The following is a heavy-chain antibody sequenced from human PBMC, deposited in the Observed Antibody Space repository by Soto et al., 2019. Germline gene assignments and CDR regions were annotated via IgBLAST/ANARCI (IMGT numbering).Heavy chain of an antibody. J-gene: IGHJ6*02. CDR3: AREEWRFLEWPSLYYYYYGMDV. CDR1: GFTFSSYA. V-gene: IGHV3-30-3*01. D-gene: IGHD3-3*01. Sequence: GGSLRLSCAASGFTFSSYAMHWVRQAPGKGLEWVAVISYDGSNKYYADSVKGRFTISRDNSKNTLYLQMNSLRAEDTAVYYCAREEWRFLEWPSLYYYYYGMDVWGQGTTVTVSS. CDR2: ISYDGSNK.